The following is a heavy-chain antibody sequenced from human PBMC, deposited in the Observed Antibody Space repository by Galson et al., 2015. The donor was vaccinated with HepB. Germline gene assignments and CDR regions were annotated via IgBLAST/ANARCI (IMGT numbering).Heavy chain of an antibody. J-gene: IGHJ4*02. CDR3: ARDFSPTNRVIGGRGGFNY. V-gene: IGHV3-33*01. Sequence: SLRLSCAASGFTFSTFGIHWVRQAPGKGLEWVAVIWYDGSKQYYADYVKGRFTISRDNSKNTVYLEINSLRAEDTAVYYCARDFSPTNRVIGGRGGFNYWGQGTLVTVSS. D-gene: IGHD2/OR15-2a*01. CDR2: IWYDGSKQ. CDR1: GFTFSTFG.